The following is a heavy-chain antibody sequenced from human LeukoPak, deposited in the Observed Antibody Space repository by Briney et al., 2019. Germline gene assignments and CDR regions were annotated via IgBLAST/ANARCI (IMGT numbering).Heavy chain of an antibody. V-gene: IGHV4-59*01. CDR3: AKVEDGYNSYYFDY. CDR2: IYYSGST. Sequence: SETLSLTCTVSGGSISSYYWSWIRQPPGEGLEWIGYIYYSGSTNYNPSLKSRVTISVDTSKNQFSLKLSSVTAADTAVYYCAKVEDGYNSYYFDYWGQGTLVTVSS. J-gene: IGHJ4*02. CDR1: GGSISSYY. D-gene: IGHD5-24*01.